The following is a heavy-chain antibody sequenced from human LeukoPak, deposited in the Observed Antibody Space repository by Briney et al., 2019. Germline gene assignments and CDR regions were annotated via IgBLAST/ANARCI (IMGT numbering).Heavy chain of an antibody. Sequence: GRSLRLSCAASGFTFSSYGMHWVRQAPGKGLEWVAVIWYDGSNKYYADSVKGRFTVSRDNAKNSLFLQMNSLRAEDTAIYYCGRDPRGPDYWGQGTLVTVSS. CDR2: IWYDGSNK. J-gene: IGHJ4*02. CDR3: GRDPRGPDY. CDR1: GFTFSSYG. V-gene: IGHV3-33*01.